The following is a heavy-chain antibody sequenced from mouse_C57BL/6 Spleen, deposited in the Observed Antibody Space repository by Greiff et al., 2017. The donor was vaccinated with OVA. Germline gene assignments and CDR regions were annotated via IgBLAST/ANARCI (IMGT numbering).Heavy chain of an antibody. D-gene: IGHD1-1*01. J-gene: IGHJ4*01. CDR3: ARIYYYGSNAMDY. V-gene: IGHV1-22*01. CDR2: INPNNGGT. CDR1: GYTFTDYN. Sequence: EVQLQQSGPELVKPGASVKMSCKASGYTFTDYNMHWVKQSHGKSLEWIGYINPNNGGTSYNQKFKGKATLTVNKSSSTAYMELRSLTSEDSAVYYCARIYYYGSNAMDYWGQGTSVTVSS.